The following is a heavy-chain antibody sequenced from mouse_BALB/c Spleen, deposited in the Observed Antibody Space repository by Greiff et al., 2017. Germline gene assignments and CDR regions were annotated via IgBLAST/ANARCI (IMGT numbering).Heavy chain of an antibody. Sequence: DVKLVESGGGLVQPKGSLKLSCAASGFTFNTYAMNWVRQAPGKGLEWVARIRSKSNNYATYYADSVKDRFTISRDDSQSMLYLQMNNLKTEDTAMYYCVRHPYDEYYYAMDYWGQGTSVTVSS. V-gene: IGHV10-1*02. CDR1: GFTFNTYA. D-gene: IGHD2-14*01. CDR2: IRSKSNNYAT. J-gene: IGHJ4*01. CDR3: VRHPYDEYYYAMDY.